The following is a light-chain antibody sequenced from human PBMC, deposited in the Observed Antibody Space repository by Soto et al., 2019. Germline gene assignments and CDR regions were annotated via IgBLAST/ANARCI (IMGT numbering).Light chain of an antibody. J-gene: IGKJ3*01. V-gene: IGKV3-20*01. CDR2: GAS. Sequence: EIVLTQSPGTLSVSPGERVTLSCRASQSVNNNYLAWYQQRPGQAPRLLIFGASYRATGIADRFSGSGSGTDFTLTIIRLEPEDFAVYYCQQYSSSPPEFTFGPGTKVDSK. CDR3: QQYSSSPPEFT. CDR1: QSVNNNY.